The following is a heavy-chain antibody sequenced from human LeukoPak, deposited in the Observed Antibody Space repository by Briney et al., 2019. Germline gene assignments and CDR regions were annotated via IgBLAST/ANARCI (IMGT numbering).Heavy chain of an antibody. V-gene: IGHV4-4*07. CDR1: GGSISSYY. Sequence: SETLSLTCTVSGGSISSYYWSWIRQPAGKGLEWIGRIYTSGTTNYNPSLKSRVAISVDTSKNQFSLKLSSVTAADTAVYYCARGVYIAAAQYGYWGQGTLVTVSS. D-gene: IGHD6-13*01. CDR2: IYTSGTT. J-gene: IGHJ4*02. CDR3: ARGVYIAAAQYGY.